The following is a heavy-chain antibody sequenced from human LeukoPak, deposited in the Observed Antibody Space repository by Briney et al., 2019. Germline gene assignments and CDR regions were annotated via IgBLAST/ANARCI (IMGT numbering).Heavy chain of an antibody. CDR2: ISYDGSNK. Sequence: GGSLRLSCAASGFTFSSYAMHWVRQAPGKGLEWVAVISYDGSNKYYADSVKGRFTISRDNSKNTLYLQMNSLRAEDTAVYYCASDIVVVPAASDYWGQGTLVTASS. CDR3: ASDIVVVPAASDY. J-gene: IGHJ4*02. V-gene: IGHV3-30*04. D-gene: IGHD2-2*01. CDR1: GFTFSSYA.